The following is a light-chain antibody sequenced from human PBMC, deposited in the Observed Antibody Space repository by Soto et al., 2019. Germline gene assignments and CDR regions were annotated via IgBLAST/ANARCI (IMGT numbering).Light chain of an antibody. CDR3: QQSYSTPLT. Sequence: DIQMTQSPSSLPASVGDRVTITCRASQSISSYFNWYQQKPGKAPKLLIYAASSLQSGVPSRFSGSGSGTDFTLTISSLQPEDFATYYCQQSYSTPLTFGGGTKVEIK. CDR2: AAS. J-gene: IGKJ4*01. CDR1: QSISSY. V-gene: IGKV1-39*01.